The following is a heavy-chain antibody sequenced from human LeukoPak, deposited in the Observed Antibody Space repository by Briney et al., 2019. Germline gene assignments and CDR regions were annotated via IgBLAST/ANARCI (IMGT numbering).Heavy chain of an antibody. V-gene: IGHV3-7*01. J-gene: IGHJ4*02. D-gene: IGHD2-15*01. CDR2: IKEDGSDK. Sequence: GGSLRLSCAASGFTFSTYWMSWVRQAPGKGLEWVANIKEDGSDKNFLDSVKGRFTISRDNAKNSLYLQMNSLRAEDTAVYYCARDRGLSTFDYWGQGTLVTVSS. CDR1: GFTFSTYW. CDR3: ARDRGLSTFDY.